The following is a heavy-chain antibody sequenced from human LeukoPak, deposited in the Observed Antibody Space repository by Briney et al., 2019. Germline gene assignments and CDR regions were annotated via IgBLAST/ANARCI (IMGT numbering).Heavy chain of an antibody. CDR1: GGSISSSSYY. Sequence: SETLSLTCTVSGGSISSSSYYWGWIRQPPGKGLEWIGSIYYSGSTYYNPSLKSRVTISVDTSKNRFSLKLSSVTAADTAVYYCASRFRIAAAGPDAFDIWGQGTMVTVSS. CDR3: ASRFRIAAAGPDAFDI. D-gene: IGHD6-13*01. J-gene: IGHJ3*02. CDR2: IYYSGST. V-gene: IGHV4-39*01.